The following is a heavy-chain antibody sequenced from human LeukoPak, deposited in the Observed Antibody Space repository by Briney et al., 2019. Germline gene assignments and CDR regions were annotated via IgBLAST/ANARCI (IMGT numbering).Heavy chain of an antibody. V-gene: IGHV3-53*05. D-gene: IGHD6-13*01. CDR1: GFTIGKSD. Sequence: GGSLRLSCATSGFTIGKSDMAWVRQAPGKGLVWVSIVYTGGRTFHADSVKGRFTMSRDQSKNTVGLQMNSLRSEDTALYYCARGSIPGTGLPFDYWGQGTQVSVSS. J-gene: IGHJ4*02. CDR3: ARGSIPGTGLPFDY. CDR2: VYTGGRT.